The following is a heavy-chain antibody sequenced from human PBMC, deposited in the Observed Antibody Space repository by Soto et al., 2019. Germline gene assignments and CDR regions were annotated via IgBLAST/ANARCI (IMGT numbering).Heavy chain of an antibody. CDR3: ARGQEVGAHFFDS. D-gene: IGHD2-15*01. J-gene: IGHJ4*02. CDR2: IGTAGDT. Sequence: GGSLRLSCEASGFTFSGFDMHWVRQPTGKGLEWVSTIGTAGDTYYAVSVKGRLAISRDNAKNSLSLQMNSLRAGDTAVYFCARGQEVGAHFFDSWGQGTQVTVSS. V-gene: IGHV3-13*01. CDR1: GFTFSGFD.